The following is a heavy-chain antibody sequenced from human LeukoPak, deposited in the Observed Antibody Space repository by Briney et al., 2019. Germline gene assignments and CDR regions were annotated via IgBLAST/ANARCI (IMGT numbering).Heavy chain of an antibody. CDR1: GGSISSYY. V-gene: IGHV4-59*08. CDR2: ISDIGST. Sequence: SETLSLTCTVSGGSISSYYWSWIRQPPGKGLEWIAYISDIGSTNYNPSLKSRVTISVDTSKNQFSLKLSSVTAADTAVYYCASAVAGQVFDYWGQGTLVTVSS. J-gene: IGHJ4*02. D-gene: IGHD6-19*01. CDR3: ASAVAGQVFDY.